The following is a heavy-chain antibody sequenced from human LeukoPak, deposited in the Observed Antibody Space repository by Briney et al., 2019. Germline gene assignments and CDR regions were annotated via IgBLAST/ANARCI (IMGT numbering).Heavy chain of an antibody. CDR3: ARATAMVGYYFDY. J-gene: IGHJ4*02. D-gene: IGHD5-18*01. CDR1: GFTFSSYA. V-gene: IGHV3-30*04. Sequence: PGGSLRLSCAASGFTFSSYAMHWVRQAPGKGLEWVAVISYDGSNKYYADSVKGRFTISRDNSKNTLYLQMNSLRAEDTAVYYCARATAMVGYYFDYWGQGTLVTVSS. CDR2: ISYDGSNK.